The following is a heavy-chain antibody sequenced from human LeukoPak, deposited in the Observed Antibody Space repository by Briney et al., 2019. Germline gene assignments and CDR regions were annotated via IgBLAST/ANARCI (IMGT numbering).Heavy chain of an antibody. V-gene: IGHV3-30-3*01. D-gene: IGHD6-19*01. J-gene: IGHJ4*02. CDR3: ARDIGGSSGWYYFDY. Sequence: PGGSLRLSCAASGFTFSSYDMHWVRQAPGKGLEWVAVISYDGSNKYYADSVKGRFTISRDNSKNTLYLQMNSLRAEDTAVYYCARDIGGSSGWYYFDYWGQGTLVTVSS. CDR2: ISYDGSNK. CDR1: GFTFSSYD.